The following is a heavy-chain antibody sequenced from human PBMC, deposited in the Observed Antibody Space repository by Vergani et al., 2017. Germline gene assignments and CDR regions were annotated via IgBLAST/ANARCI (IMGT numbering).Heavy chain of an antibody. CDR3: ARPSEIAAAGHYYYYGMDV. CDR1: GYTFTGYY. V-gene: IGHV1-2*02. CDR2: INPNSGGT. D-gene: IGHD6-13*01. Sequence: QVQLVQSGAEVKKPGASVKVSCKASGYTFTGYYMHWVRQAPGQGLEWMGWINPNSGGTNYAQKFQGRVTMTRDTSISTAYMELSRLRSDDTAVYYCARPSEIAAAGHYYYYGMDVWGQGTTVTVSS. J-gene: IGHJ6*02.